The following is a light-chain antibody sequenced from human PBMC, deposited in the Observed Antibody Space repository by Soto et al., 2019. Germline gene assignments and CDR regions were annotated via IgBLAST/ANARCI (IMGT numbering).Light chain of an antibody. J-gene: IGLJ1*01. Sequence: QSALTQPRSVSGSPGQSVTISCTGTSSDVGGYHYVSWYQQHPGKAPKLMIYDVSKRPSGVPDRFSGSKSGNTASLTISGLQAEDEADYYCCSYAGSYKGYVFGTGNKLTVL. V-gene: IGLV2-11*01. CDR1: SSDVGGYHY. CDR3: CSYAGSYKGYV. CDR2: DVS.